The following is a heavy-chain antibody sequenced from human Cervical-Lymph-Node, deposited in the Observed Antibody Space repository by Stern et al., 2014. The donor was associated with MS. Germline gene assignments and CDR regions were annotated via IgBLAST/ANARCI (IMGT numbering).Heavy chain of an antibody. D-gene: IGHD6-19*01. V-gene: IGHV4-59*01. J-gene: IGHJ5*02. CDR1: GGSISSYY. CDR2: IYYSGST. Sequence: VQLVESGPGLVKPSETLSLTCTVSGGSISSYYWSWIRQPPGKGLEWIGYIYYSGSTNYNPSLKSRVTISVDTSKNQFSLKLSSVTAADTAVYYCARDREAVAGTGWFDPWGQGTLVTVSS. CDR3: ARDREAVAGTGWFDP.